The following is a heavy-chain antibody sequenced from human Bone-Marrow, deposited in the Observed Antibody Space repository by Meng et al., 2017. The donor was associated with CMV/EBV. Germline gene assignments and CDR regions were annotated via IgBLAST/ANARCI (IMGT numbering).Heavy chain of an antibody. V-gene: IGHV4-34*01. Sequence: QVHLQQWGAGLLKPSETLSLTCGVYGAPFSGYWSWVRQPPGEGLEWIGEITHSGSTNYNVSLKSRVTISIDTSKNQFSLKLSSVTATDTAVYYCAPGFRSWSGSYSSWGQGTLVTVSS. CDR1: GAPFSGY. J-gene: IGHJ4*02. D-gene: IGHD1-26*01. CDR2: ITHSGST. CDR3: APGFRSWSGSYSS.